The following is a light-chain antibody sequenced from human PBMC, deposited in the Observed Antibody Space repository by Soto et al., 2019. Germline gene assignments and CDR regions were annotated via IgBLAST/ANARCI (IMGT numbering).Light chain of an antibody. CDR3: CAYAGINTVI. V-gene: IGLV2-8*01. CDR1: SSDVGGYNY. CDR2: RVT. Sequence: QSVLTQPPSVSAAPGQKVTISCTGTSSDVGGYNYVSWYQQHPGKAPKLLMFRVTERPSGVPDRFSGSKSGNTASLTVSGLQAEDEADYYCCAYAGINTVIFGGGTKLTVL. J-gene: IGLJ2*01.